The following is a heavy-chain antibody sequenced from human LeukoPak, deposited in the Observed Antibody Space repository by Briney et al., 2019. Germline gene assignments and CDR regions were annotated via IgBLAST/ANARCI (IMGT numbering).Heavy chain of an antibody. CDR2: IYYSGST. CDR3: ARGLRSWLYYFGY. D-gene: IGHD3-9*01. J-gene: IGHJ4*02. Sequence: PSETLSLTCTVSGGSISSYYWSWIRQPPGKGLEWIGYIYYSGSTNYNPSLKSRVTISVDTSKNQFSLKLSSVTAADTAVYYCARGLRSWLYYFGYWGQGTLVTVSS. CDR1: GGSISSYY. V-gene: IGHV4-59*01.